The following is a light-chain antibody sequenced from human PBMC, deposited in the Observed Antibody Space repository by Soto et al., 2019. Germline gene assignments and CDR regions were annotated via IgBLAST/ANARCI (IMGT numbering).Light chain of an antibody. CDR3: QQYNTSRSIT. CDR1: QSISSN. Sequence: EIVMTQSPATLSVSPGERATLSCRASQSISSNLGWYQQRPGQAPRLLIYGASTRATGIPARFSGSGSGTAFTLTISSLQSEDFAVYYCQQYNTSRSITFGQGTRLEIK. CDR2: GAS. J-gene: IGKJ5*01. V-gene: IGKV3-15*01.